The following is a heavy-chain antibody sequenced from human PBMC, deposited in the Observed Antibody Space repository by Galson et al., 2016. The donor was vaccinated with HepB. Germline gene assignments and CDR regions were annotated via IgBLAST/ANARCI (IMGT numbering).Heavy chain of an antibody. Sequence: SLRLSCAASGFTLNRRGMHWVRQAPGKGLEWVAADSMDGRRKFYADSVEGRFTISRDNSNNMLSLQMSSLRVDDTAVYYCAKRHEYCPPVGCSVDSWGQGTLVSVSS. D-gene: IGHD2/OR15-2a*01. CDR3: AKRHEYCPPVGCSVDS. CDR1: GFTLNRRG. J-gene: IGHJ4*02. V-gene: IGHV3-30*18. CDR2: DSMDGRRK.